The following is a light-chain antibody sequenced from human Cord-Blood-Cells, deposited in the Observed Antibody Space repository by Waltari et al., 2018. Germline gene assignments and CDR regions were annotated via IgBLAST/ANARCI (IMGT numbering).Light chain of an antibody. CDR3: QQYNSYPIT. V-gene: IGKV1-5*03. J-gene: IGKJ5*01. CDR1: QSISSW. CDR2: KAS. Sequence: IQMTQSPSTLPASVGDRVTITCRASQSISSWLAWYQQKPGKAPKLLIYKASSLESGVPSRFSGSGSGTEFTLTISSLQPDDFATYYCQQYNSYPITFGQGTRLEIK.